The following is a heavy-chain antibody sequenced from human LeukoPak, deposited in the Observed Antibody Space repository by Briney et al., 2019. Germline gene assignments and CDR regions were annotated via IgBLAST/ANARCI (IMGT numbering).Heavy chain of an antibody. D-gene: IGHD2-15*01. J-gene: IGHJ5*02. V-gene: IGHV1-46*01. Sequence: GASVKVSCKASGYTFTSYYMHWVRQAPGQGLEWMGIINPSGGSTSYAQKVQGRVTMTRDTSTSTVYMELSSLRSEDTAVYYCALVLGYCSGGSCYGGFDPWGQGTLVTVSS. CDR3: ALVLGYCSGGSCYGGFDP. CDR1: GYTFTSYY. CDR2: INPSGGST.